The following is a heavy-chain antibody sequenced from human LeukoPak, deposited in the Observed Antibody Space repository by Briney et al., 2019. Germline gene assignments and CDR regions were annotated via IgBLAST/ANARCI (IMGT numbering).Heavy chain of an antibody. J-gene: IGHJ5*02. Sequence: GGSQRLSCAASGFTISNYWMSWVRQAPGKGLEWVAKIKQDGSEKYYVDSVKGRFTISRDNAKNSLYLQMNSLRAEDTAVYYCAGSVLWFGESRMNWFDPWGQGTLVTVSS. D-gene: IGHD3-10*01. CDR1: GFTISNYW. CDR3: AGSVLWFGESRMNWFDP. CDR2: IKQDGSEK. V-gene: IGHV3-7*01.